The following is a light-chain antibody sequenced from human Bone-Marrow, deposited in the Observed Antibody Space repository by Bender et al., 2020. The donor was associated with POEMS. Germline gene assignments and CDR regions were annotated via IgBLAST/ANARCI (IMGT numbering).Light chain of an antibody. CDR2: GVS. V-gene: IGLV2-23*02. CDR3: CSYTTTNTWV. Sequence: QSALTQPASVSGSPGQSITISCTGTSSDVGAYDLVSWYQQYPGKAPKFVIHGVSKRPSGSSSRFSGSRSGNTASLTISGLQAEDEADYYCCSYTTTNTWVFGGGTKVTVL. CDR1: SSDVGAYDL. J-gene: IGLJ3*02.